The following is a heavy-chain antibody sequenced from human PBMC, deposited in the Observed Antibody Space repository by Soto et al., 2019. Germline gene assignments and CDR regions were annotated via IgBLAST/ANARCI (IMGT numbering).Heavy chain of an antibody. J-gene: IGHJ4*02. Sequence: QVQLQESGPGLVKPSETVSLSCTVSGASMTGYHWSWIRQPPGKGLEWIGYIYYSGSTKYNPSLKSRVTIQVDTSKNQFPLKLSDVTAADTAVYYCARGGVGGNSRWYFDFWGQGTLVTVSS. D-gene: IGHD2-21*02. CDR2: IYYSGST. V-gene: IGHV4-59*01. CDR3: ARGGVGGNSRWYFDF. CDR1: GASMTGYH.